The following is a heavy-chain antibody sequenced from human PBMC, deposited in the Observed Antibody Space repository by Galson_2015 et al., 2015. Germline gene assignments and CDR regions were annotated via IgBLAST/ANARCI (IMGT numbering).Heavy chain of an antibody. CDR2: IHHSGSA. CDR3: ARTADYGDPYWYFDL. V-gene: IGHV4-4*01. CDR1: GGSISSSSC. J-gene: IGHJ2*01. Sequence: TLSLTCAVSGGSISSSSCWNWVRQPPGRGLEWIGQIHHSGSANYNPSLKGRVTISVDKSKNQFTLKLSSVTAADTALYFCARTADYGDPYWYFDLWGRGILVTVSS. D-gene: IGHD4-17*01.